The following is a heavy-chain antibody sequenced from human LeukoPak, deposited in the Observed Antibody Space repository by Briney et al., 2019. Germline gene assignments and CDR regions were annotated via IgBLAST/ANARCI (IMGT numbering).Heavy chain of an antibody. V-gene: IGHV4-59*01. CDR1: GGSISSYY. J-gene: IGHJ4*02. CDR3: ARVTYYDILTGYYSQYYFDY. D-gene: IGHD3-9*01. CDR2: IYYSGST. Sequence: PSETLSLTCTVSGGSISSYYWSWIRQPPGKGLEWIGYIYYSGSTNYNPYLKSRVTISVDTSKNQFSLKLSSVTAADTAVYYCARVTYYDILTGYYSQYYFDYWGQGTLVTVSS.